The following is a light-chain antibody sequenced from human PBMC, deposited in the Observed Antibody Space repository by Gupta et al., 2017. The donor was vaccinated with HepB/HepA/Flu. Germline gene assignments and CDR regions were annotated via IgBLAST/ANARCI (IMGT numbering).Light chain of an antibody. J-gene: IGLJ2*01. CDR2: SNN. V-gene: IGLV1-44*01. CDR1: SSNIGSNT. Sequence: QSVLTQPPSASGTPGQRVTISCSGSSSNIGSNTVNWYQQLPGTAPKLLIYSNNQRPSGVPDRFSGSKSCTSASLTISGLQSEDEADYYCAAWDDSLNCVVFGGGTKLTVL. CDR3: AAWDDSLNCVV.